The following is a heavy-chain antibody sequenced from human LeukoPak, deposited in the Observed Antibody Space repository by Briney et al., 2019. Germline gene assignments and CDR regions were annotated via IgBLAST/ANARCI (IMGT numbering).Heavy chain of an antibody. CDR1: GGSISSYY. Sequence: SGTLSLTCTVSGGSISSYYWSWIRQPPGKGLEWIGYIYYSGSTNYNPSLKSRVTISVDTSKNQFSLKLSSVTAADTAVYYCARLLMGIAAAATYFDYWGQGTLVTVSS. D-gene: IGHD6-13*01. CDR2: IYYSGST. CDR3: ARLLMGIAAAATYFDY. V-gene: IGHV4-59*08. J-gene: IGHJ4*02.